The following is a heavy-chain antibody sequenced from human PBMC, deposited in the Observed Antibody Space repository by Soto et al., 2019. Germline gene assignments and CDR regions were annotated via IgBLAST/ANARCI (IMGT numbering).Heavy chain of an antibody. CDR3: ARGNPIYDFWSDYFADYYDGMDV. V-gene: IGHV1-2*04. CDR1: GYTFTGYY. CDR2: INPNSGGT. Sequence: ASVKVSCKASGYTFTGYYMHWVRQAPGQGLEWMGWINPNSGGTNYAQKFQGWVTMTRDTSISTAYMELSRLRSDDTAVYYCARGNPIYDFWSDYFADYYDGMDVWSQGTTVTVSS. J-gene: IGHJ6*02. D-gene: IGHD3-3*01.